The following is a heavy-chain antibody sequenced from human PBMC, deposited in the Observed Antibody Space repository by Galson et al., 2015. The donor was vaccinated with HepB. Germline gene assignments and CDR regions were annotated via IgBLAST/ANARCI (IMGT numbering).Heavy chain of an antibody. Sequence: SVKVSCKASGYTFTSYGISWVRQAPGQGLEWMGWISAYNGNTNYAQKLQGRVTMTTDTSTSTAYMELRSLRSDDTAVYYCARAVGDTIDDYSNYWFDPWGQGTLVTVSS. CDR2: ISAYNGNT. CDR1: GYTFTSYG. J-gene: IGHJ5*02. CDR3: ARAVGDTIDDYSNYWFDP. D-gene: IGHD4-11*01. V-gene: IGHV1-18*01.